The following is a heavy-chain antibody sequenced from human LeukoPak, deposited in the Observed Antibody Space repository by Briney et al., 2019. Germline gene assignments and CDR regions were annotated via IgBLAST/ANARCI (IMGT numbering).Heavy chain of an antibody. D-gene: IGHD3-10*01. J-gene: IGHJ3*01. CDR1: GFTFSTYA. V-gene: IGHV3-48*01. CDR2: ISFSSATI. CDR3: ARDTHYYGSGSPAFDL. Sequence: GGSLRLSCAASGFTFSTYAMDWVRQAPGKGLEWVSYISFSSATIHYADSVKGRFTISRDNAKNSLYLQFNSLRAEDTALYYCARDTHYYGSGSPAFDLWGRGTMVTVSS.